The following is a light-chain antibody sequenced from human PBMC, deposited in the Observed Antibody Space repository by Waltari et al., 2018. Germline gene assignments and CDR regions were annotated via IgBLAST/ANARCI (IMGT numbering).Light chain of an antibody. CDR1: QDISNW. CDR2: GAS. CDR3: QQANSFPLT. J-gene: IGKJ4*01. V-gene: IGKV1D-12*01. Sequence: DIQMTQSPSSVSASVGDRVTITCRASQDISNWLAWYQQKPGEAPKLLIYGASSLRSGVPSRFSGSGSGTDFTLIISSLQPEDYATYYCQQANSFPLTFGGGTKVEVK.